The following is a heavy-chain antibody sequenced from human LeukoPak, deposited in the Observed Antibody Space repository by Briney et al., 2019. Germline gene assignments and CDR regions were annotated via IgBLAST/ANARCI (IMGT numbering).Heavy chain of an antibody. CDR1: GYSISSGYY. CDR2: IYHSVST. V-gene: IGHV4-38-2*02. CDR3: ASGLVATWAHDY. D-gene: IGHD5-12*01. Sequence: SETLSLTCTVSGYSISSGYYWGWIRQPPGKGLEWIGSIYHSVSTYYNPSLKSRVTISVDTSKDQFSLKLSSVTAADTAVYYCASGLVATWAHDYWGQGTLVTVSS. J-gene: IGHJ4*02.